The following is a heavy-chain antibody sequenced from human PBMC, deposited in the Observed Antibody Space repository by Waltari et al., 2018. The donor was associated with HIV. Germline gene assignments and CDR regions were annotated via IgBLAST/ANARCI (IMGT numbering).Heavy chain of an antibody. CDR3: AREPGWGSRAYYYGMDV. V-gene: IGHV6-1*01. J-gene: IGHJ6*02. D-gene: IGHD7-27*01. CDR2: TYYRSKWDN. CDR1: GDSVSSNSAA. Sequence: QVQLQQSGPGLVKPSQTLSLTCAISGDSVSSNSAAWNWIRQSPSRGLECLGRTYYRSKWDNDYAVSVKSRITINPDTSKNQFALQLNSVTPEDTAVYYCAREPGWGSRAYYYGMDVWGQGTTVTVSS.